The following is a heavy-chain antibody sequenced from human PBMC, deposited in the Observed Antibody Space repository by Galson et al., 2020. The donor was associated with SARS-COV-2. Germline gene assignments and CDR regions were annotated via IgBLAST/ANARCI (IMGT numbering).Heavy chain of an antibody. V-gene: IGHV4-31*03. Sequence: SETLSLTCTVSGGSISSGGYYWSWIRQHPGKGLEWIGYIYYSGSTYYNPSLKSRVTISVDTSKNQFSLKLSSVTAADTAVYYCARAVDTAMVSDYWGQGTLVTVSS. D-gene: IGHD5-18*01. CDR1: GGSISSGGYY. CDR3: ARAVDTAMVSDY. J-gene: IGHJ4*02. CDR2: IYYSGST.